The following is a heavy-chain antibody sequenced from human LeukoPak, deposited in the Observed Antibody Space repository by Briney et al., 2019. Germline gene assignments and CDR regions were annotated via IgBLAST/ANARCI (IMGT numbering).Heavy chain of an antibody. V-gene: IGHV4-39*07. CDR2: IYYSGST. CDR3: ARSPIGGYDSSGYLNYYFDY. Sequence: SETLSLTCTVSGASINSYYWSWIRQPPGKGPEWIGSIYYSGSTYYNPSLKSRVTISVDTSKNQFSLKLSSVTAADTAVYYCARSPIGGYDSSGYLNYYFDYWGQGTLVTVSS. J-gene: IGHJ4*02. D-gene: IGHD3-22*01. CDR1: GASINSYY.